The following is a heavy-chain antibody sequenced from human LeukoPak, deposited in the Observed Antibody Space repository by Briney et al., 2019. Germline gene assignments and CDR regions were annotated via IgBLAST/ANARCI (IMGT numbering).Heavy chain of an antibody. CDR1: GFTFSSYG. V-gene: IGHV3-33*01. J-gene: IGHJ4*02. CDR3: ARDTGVGQQLTH. Sequence: PGGSLRLSCAASGFTFSSYGMHWVRQAPGKGLEWVAVIWYDGSNKYYADSVKGRFTISRDNSKNTLYLQMNSLRAEDTAVYYCARDTGVGQQLTHWGQGTLVTVSS. D-gene: IGHD6-13*01. CDR2: IWYDGSNK.